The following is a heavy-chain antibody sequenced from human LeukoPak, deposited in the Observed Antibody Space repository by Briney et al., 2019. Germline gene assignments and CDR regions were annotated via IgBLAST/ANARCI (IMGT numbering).Heavy chain of an antibody. CDR1: GSTFSSYS. Sequence: PGGSLRLSCAASGSTFSSYSMNWVRQAPGKGLEWVSYISSSSSAVYYADSVKGRFTISRDNAKNSLYLQMNSLRAEDTAVYYCARDYGSGSEYYFDYWGQGTLVTVSS. V-gene: IGHV3-48*04. D-gene: IGHD3-10*01. CDR3: ARDYGSGSEYYFDY. J-gene: IGHJ4*02. CDR2: ISSSSSAV.